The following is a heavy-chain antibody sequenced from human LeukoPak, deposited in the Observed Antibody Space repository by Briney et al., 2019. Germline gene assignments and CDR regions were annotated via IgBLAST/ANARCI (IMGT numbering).Heavy chain of an antibody. CDR1: GFTFGDYA. Sequence: PGRSLSLSCTASGFTFGDYAMSWVRPAPGKGLEWVGFIRSKAYGVTTEYAASVKGRFTISRDDSKSIAYLQMNSLKTEDTAVYYCTRSLPARITIFGVVTPQFDYWGQGTLVTVSS. J-gene: IGHJ4*02. CDR3: TRSLPARITIFGVVTPQFDY. D-gene: IGHD3-3*01. V-gene: IGHV3-49*04. CDR2: IRSKAYGVTT.